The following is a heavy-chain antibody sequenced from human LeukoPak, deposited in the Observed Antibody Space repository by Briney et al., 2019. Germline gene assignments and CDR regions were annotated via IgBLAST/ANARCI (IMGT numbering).Heavy chain of an antibody. D-gene: IGHD3-3*01. J-gene: IGHJ4*02. Sequence: GGSLRLSCAASGFTFSSYGMHWVRQAPGKGLEWVAFIRYDGSNKYYAYSVKGRFTISRDNSKNTLYLQMNSLRAEDTAVYYCAKDRDFWSGYYGNFDYWGQGTLVTVSS. V-gene: IGHV3-30*02. CDR1: GFTFSSYG. CDR3: AKDRDFWSGYYGNFDY. CDR2: IRYDGSNK.